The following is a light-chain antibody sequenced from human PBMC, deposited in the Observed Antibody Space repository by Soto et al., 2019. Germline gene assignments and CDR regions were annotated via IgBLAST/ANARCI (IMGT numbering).Light chain of an antibody. J-gene: IGLJ2*01. V-gene: IGLV2-14*03. CDR2: DVS. CDR3: SSYTSSSTVV. CDR1: SSDVGGYNS. Sequence: QSALTQPASVSGSPGQSITISCTGTSSDVGGYNSVSWYQQHPGKAPKLMIYDVSNQPSGVSNPISDSKSVNTASLTISGLQAEDEADYYCSSYTSSSTVVFGGGTKLTVL.